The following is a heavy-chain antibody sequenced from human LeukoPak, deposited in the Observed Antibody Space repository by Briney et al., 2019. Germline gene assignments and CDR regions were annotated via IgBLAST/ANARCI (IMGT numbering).Heavy chain of an antibody. J-gene: IGHJ4*02. V-gene: IGHV3-30*02. CDR2: IRYDGSNK. CDR1: GFTFSSYG. D-gene: IGHD6-13*01. Sequence: GGSLRLSCAASGFTFSSYGMHRFRQAPGKGLEWVAFIRYDGSNKYYADSVKGRFTISRDNSKNTLYLQMNSLRAEDTAVYYCAKEGIAAADYFDYWGQGTLVTVSS. CDR3: AKEGIAAADYFDY.